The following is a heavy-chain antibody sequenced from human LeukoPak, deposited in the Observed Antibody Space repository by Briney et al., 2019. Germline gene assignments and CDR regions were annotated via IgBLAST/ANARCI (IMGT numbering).Heavy chain of an antibody. CDR1: GYSFTTYD. CDR3: ARVAGAIDY. Sequence: ASVKVSCKASGYSFTTYDINWVRQTTGRGLEWMGWMNPKSGNTGYIQKFQGRVTMTRNTATSTAYMELSSLRSEDTAVYYCARVAGAIDYWGQGTLVTVSS. D-gene: IGHD2-8*02. V-gene: IGHV1-8*01. CDR2: MNPKSGNT. J-gene: IGHJ4*02.